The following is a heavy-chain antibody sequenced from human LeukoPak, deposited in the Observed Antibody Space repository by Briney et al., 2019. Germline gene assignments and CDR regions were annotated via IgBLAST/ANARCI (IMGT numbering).Heavy chain of an antibody. CDR3: ARDRSREWELWGAHDAFDI. D-gene: IGHD1-26*01. V-gene: IGHV3-30-3*01. Sequence: GGSLRLSCAASGFTFSSYAMHWVRQAPGKGLEWVAVISYDGSNKYYADSVKGRFTISRDNSKNTLYLQMNSLRAEDTAVYYCARDRSREWELWGAHDAFDIWGQGTMVTVSS. CDR2: ISYDGSNK. CDR1: GFTFSSYA. J-gene: IGHJ3*02.